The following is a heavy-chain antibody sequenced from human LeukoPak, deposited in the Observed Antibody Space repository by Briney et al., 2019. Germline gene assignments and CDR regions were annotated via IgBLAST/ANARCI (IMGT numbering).Heavy chain of an antibody. J-gene: IGHJ6*03. CDR1: GFTFSSYW. Sequence: GGSLRLSCAASGFTFSSYWMSWVRQAPGKGLEWVANIKQDGSEKYYVDSVKGRFTISRDNAKNSLYLQMNSLRAEDTALYYCAKDFGDYYSYYMDVWGKGTTVTVSS. V-gene: IGHV3-7*03. CDR3: AKDFGDYYSYYMDV. D-gene: IGHD3-10*01. CDR2: IKQDGSEK.